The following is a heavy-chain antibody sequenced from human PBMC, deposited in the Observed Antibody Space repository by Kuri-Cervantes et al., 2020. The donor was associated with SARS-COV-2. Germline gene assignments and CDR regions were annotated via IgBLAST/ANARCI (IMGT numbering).Heavy chain of an antibody. CDR3: AILVNKWRDFDY. Sequence: ASVNVSCKASGFTFTGYSVHWVRQAPGQRLEWMGWITPNSGDTNFAKRFQGRVTMTRDASINTVYMELSSLTSDDTAVYYCAILVNKWRDFDYWGQGTLVTVSS. CDR2: ITPNSGDT. V-gene: IGHV1-2*02. CDR1: GFTFTGYS. J-gene: IGHJ4*02. D-gene: IGHD5-12*01.